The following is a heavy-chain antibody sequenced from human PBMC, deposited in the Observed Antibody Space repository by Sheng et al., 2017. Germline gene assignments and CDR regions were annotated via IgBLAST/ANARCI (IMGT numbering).Heavy chain of an antibody. CDR1: GFTFSSYA. J-gene: IGHJ4*01. CDR3: ARDIWGIDYFDY. Sequence: QVQLVESGGGVVQPGRSLRLSCAASGFTFSSYAMHWVRQAPGKGLEWVAVISYDGSNKYYADSVKGRFTISRDNSKNTLYLQMNSLRAEDTAVYYCARDIWGIDYFDYWGPGERWSPSPQ. D-gene: IGHD7-27*01. CDR2: ISYDGSNK. V-gene: IGHV3-30*04.